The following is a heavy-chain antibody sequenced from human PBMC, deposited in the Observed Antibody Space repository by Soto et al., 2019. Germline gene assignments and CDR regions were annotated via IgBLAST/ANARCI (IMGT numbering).Heavy chain of an antibody. CDR2: IWHDGSNK. D-gene: IGHD3-9*01. J-gene: IGHJ4*02. CDR1: GFSFSSYG. V-gene: IGHV3-33*01. CDR3: TTAPPYYDILTGYSTLDY. Sequence: GGSLRLSCAASGFSFSSYGIHWVRQAPGKGLEWVAVIWHDGSNKYYADSVKGRFTISRDNSMNTLYLQMNSLKTEDTAVYYCTTAPPYYDILTGYSTLDYWGQGTLVTVSS.